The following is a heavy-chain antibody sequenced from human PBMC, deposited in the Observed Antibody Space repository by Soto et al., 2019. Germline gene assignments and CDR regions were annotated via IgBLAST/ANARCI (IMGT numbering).Heavy chain of an antibody. CDR1: DGSISRGSYY. Sequence: SETLSLTCSVSDGSISRGSYYWGWLRQPPGKGLEWIGYIYNSGSTVYNPSFKSRVTISVDTSKNQFSLKLNSVTAADTAVYYCARDLWGYCGTDCYPLDVWGQGTTVTVSS. CDR3: ARDLWGYCGTDCYPLDV. V-gene: IGHV4-61*01. CDR2: IYNSGST. J-gene: IGHJ6*02. D-gene: IGHD2-21*02.